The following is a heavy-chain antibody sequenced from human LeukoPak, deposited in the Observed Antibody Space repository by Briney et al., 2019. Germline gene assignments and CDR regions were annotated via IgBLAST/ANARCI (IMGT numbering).Heavy chain of an antibody. D-gene: IGHD3-3*01. CDR1: GFTFTSYW. V-gene: IGHV3-30-3*01. CDR2: ISYDGSNK. Sequence: GGSLRLSCAASGFTFTSYWMNWVRQAPGKGLEWVAVISYDGSNKYYADSVKGRFTISRDNSKNTLYLQMNSLRAEDTAVYYCAREGSFDDFWSGYGYDAFDIWGQGTMVTVSS. CDR3: AREGSFDDFWSGYGYDAFDI. J-gene: IGHJ3*02.